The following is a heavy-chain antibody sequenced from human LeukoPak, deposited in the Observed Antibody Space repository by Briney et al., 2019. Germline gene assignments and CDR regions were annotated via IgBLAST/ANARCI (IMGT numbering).Heavy chain of an antibody. CDR3: ARALTPNDYYYYYGMDV. CDR2: IYHNGST. CDR1: GGSISSSNW. Sequence: SETLSLTCAVSGGSISSSNWWSWVRQPPGKGLEWTGEIYHNGSTNYNPSLKSRVTISVDKSKNQFSLKLSSVTAADTAVYYCARALTPNDYYYYYGMDVWGQGTTVTVSS. D-gene: IGHD4/OR15-4a*01. J-gene: IGHJ6*02. V-gene: IGHV4-4*02.